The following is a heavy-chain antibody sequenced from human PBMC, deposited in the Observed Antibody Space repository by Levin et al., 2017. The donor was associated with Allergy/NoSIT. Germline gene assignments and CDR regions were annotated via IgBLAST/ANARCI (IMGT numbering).Heavy chain of an antibody. V-gene: IGHV4-59*01. J-gene: IGHJ6*02. D-gene: IGHD6-6*01. CDR3: ASRIAARGYYGMDV. CDR2: IYYSGST. Sequence: GSLRLSCTVSGGSISSYYWSWIRQPPGKGLEWIGYIYYSGSTNYNPSLKSRVTISVDTSKNQFSLKLSSVTAADTAVYYCASRIAARGYYGMDVWGQGTTVTVSS. CDR1: GGSISSYY.